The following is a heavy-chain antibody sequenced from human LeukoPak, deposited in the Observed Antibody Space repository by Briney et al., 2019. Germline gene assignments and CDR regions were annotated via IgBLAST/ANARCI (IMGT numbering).Heavy chain of an antibody. Sequence: GGSLRLSCAASGFTFSSYWMTWVRQPPGKGLEWVANINRDGSEKYYVDSVKGRFTISRDNAKNSLCLQMNSLRVEDTAVYYCARGYSGSYDYWGQGTLLTVSS. D-gene: IGHD1-26*01. CDR1: GFTFSSYW. CDR3: ARGYSGSYDY. J-gene: IGHJ4*02. CDR2: INRDGSEK. V-gene: IGHV3-7*04.